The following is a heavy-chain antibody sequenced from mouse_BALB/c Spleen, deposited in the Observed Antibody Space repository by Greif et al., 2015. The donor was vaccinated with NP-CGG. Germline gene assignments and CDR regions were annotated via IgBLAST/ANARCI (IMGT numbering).Heavy chain of an antibody. D-gene: IGHD1-1*01. J-gene: IGHJ2*01. CDR1: GYTFTSYV. Sequence: VQLQQPGPELVKPGASVKMSCKASGYTFTSYVMHWVKQKPGQGLEWIGYINPYNDGTKYNEKFKGKATLTSDKSSSTAYMELSSLTSEDSAVYYCARSGSSYGYYFDYWGQGTTLTVSS. CDR2: INPYNDGT. CDR3: ARSGSSYGYYFDY. V-gene: IGHV1-14*01.